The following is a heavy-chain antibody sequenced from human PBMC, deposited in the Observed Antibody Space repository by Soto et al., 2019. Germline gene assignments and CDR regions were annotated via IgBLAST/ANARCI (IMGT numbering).Heavy chain of an antibody. CDR2: IYHSGSN. J-gene: IGHJ3*02. CDR1: GGSISSGGYS. Sequence: QLQLQESGSGLVKPSQTLSLTCAVSGGSISSGGYSWSWIRQPPGKGMEWIGYIYHSGSNYYNPSLKSRVTISLDRSKIQFSLKVSSVTAADTAVYYCARGVCGGDCYVVSGAFDIWGQGTMVTVSS. V-gene: IGHV4-30-2*01. D-gene: IGHD2-21*02. CDR3: ARGVCGGDCYVVSGAFDI.